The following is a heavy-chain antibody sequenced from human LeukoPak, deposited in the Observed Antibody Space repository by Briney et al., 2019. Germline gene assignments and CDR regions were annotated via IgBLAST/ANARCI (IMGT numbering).Heavy chain of an antibody. J-gene: IGHJ1*01. CDR2: IYTSGST. Sequence: SATQSLTCTVAGGSISSLSNCWNWIRQPACKGLEWIGRIYTSGSTNYNPSLKSRVTISVDSSKNQFSLKLSSLTAADTAVYYCARASSSWPFGYLHHWGQGTLVTVSS. D-gene: IGHD6-13*01. CDR3: ARASSSWPFGYLHH. CDR1: GGSISSLSNC. V-gene: IGHV4-61*02.